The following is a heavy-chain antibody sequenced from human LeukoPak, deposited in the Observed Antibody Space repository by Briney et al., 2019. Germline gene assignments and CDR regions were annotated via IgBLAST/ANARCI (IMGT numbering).Heavy chain of an antibody. CDR2: INWNGGST. CDR3: ARSDTADAFDI. J-gene: IGHJ3*02. CDR1: GFTFDDYG. D-gene: IGHD5-18*01. Sequence: GGSLRLSCAASGFTFDDYGMSWVRQAPGKGLEWVSGINWNGGSTDYANSVKGRFTISRDNAKNSLYLQMNSLRAEDTALYHCARSDTADAFDIWGQGTMVTVSS. V-gene: IGHV3-20*01.